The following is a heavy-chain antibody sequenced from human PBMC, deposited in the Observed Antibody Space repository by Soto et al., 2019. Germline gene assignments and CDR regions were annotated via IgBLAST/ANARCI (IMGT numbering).Heavy chain of an antibody. CDR3: AGRPYSAYGHVLDY. CDR2: LYFTGTT. D-gene: IGHD5-12*01. V-gene: IGHV4-61*01. J-gene: IGHJ4*02. CDR1: GGSVNSGTYY. Sequence: QVQLQESGPGLVKPSETLSLTCTVSGGSVNSGTYYWSWIRQPPGKGLEWIGSLYFTGTTNYNPSLKSRVTISVDTSKHQFSLTLSSVTAADTAVYYCAGRPYSAYGHVLDYWGQGTLVTVSS.